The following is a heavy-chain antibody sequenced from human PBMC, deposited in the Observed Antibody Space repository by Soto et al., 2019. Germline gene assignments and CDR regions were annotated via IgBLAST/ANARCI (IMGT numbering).Heavy chain of an antibody. J-gene: IGHJ3*02. CDR3: ARLVVVAATPTTKRRGDAFDI. CDR1: GGTFSSYT. CDR2: IIPILGIA. D-gene: IGHD2-15*01. Sequence: ASVKVSCKASGGTFSSYTISWVRQAPGQGLEWMGRIIPILGIANYAQKFQGRVTITADKSTSTAYMELSSLRSEDTAVYYCARLVVVAATPTTKRRGDAFDIWGQGTMVTVSS. V-gene: IGHV1-69*02.